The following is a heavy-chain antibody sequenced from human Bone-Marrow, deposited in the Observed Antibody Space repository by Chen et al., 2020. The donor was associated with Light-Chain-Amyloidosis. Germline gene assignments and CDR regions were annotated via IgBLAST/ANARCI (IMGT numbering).Heavy chain of an antibody. CDR3: AGVWGTYPDVAFDI. D-gene: IGHD3-16*02. Sequence: EVQLVETGGGLIQPGGSLRLSCAASGFTVSDNYMSWVRQAPRKGLEWVSAAFTDGNTYYADSVKGRFTISRDNSKNTLYLQMNSLTAEDTAVYYCAGVWGTYPDVAFDIWGQGTLVTVSS. J-gene: IGHJ4*02. CDR1: GFTVSDNY. V-gene: IGHV3-53*02. CDR2: AFTDGNT.